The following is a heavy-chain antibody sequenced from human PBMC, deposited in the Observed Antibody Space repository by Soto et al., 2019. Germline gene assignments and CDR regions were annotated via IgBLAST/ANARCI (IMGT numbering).Heavy chain of an antibody. CDR2: SSAYKGRT. D-gene: IGHD3-10*01. V-gene: IGHV1-18*01. CDR1: GYTFTSHG. Sequence: QGQLVQSGAEVKEPGASVKVSCKASGYTFTSHGITWVRQAPGQGLEWMGWSSAYKGRTDYAQKVQGRVTMITDTATSKAYMELMRLRSDDAAMEYCSRGVISDAFDISGQGKLVTVSS. CDR3: SRGVISDAFDI. J-gene: IGHJ3*02.